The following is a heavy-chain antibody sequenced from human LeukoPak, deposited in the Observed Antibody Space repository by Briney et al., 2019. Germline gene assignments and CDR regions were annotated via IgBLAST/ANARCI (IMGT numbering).Heavy chain of an antibody. CDR3: ARGRGIAARRGVRYNWFDP. CDR1: GGSFSGYY. V-gene: IGHV4-34*01. Sequence: PSETLSLTCAVYGGSFSGYYWSWIRQPPGKGLEWIGEINHSGSTNYNPSLKSQVTISVDTSKNQFSLKLSSVTAADTAVYYCARGRGIAARRGVRYNWFDPWGQGTLVTVSS. CDR2: INHSGST. D-gene: IGHD6-6*01. J-gene: IGHJ5*02.